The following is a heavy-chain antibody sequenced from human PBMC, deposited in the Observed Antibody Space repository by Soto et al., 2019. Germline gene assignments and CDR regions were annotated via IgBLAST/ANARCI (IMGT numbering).Heavy chain of an antibody. CDR1: GGSISSSSYY. D-gene: IGHD6-19*01. CDR3: ARQNLHGSGWGEFDY. V-gene: IGHV4-39*01. CDR2: TYYSGST. Sequence: PSETLSLTCTVSGGSISSSSYYWCWIRQPPGKGLEWIGSTYYSGSTYYNPSLKSRVTISVDTSKNQFSLKLSSVTAADTAVYYCARQNLHGSGWGEFDYWGQGTLVTVSS. J-gene: IGHJ4*02.